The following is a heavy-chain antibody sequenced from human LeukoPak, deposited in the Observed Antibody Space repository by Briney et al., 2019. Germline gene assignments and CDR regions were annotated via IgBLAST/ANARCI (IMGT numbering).Heavy chain of an antibody. D-gene: IGHD6-13*01. CDR2: IIPIFGTT. V-gene: IGHV1-69*06. Sequence: ASVSVSCKASGGTFTSYAISGVGQAPGQGLEWRGGIIPIFGTTNYAQKFQDRVTITADKSTSTAYMELSSLRSEDTAVYYCARVVGLTGYSSSWYSGYYYYMDVWGKGTTVTVSS. J-gene: IGHJ6*03. CDR1: GGTFTSYA. CDR3: ARVVGLTGYSSSWYSGYYYYMDV.